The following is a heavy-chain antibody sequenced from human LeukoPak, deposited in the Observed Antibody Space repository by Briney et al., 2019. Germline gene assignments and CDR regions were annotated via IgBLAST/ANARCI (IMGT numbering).Heavy chain of an antibody. V-gene: IGHV4-34*01. J-gene: IGHJ4*02. CDR3: AREWIAVANEHDY. D-gene: IGHD6-19*01. Sequence: SETLSLTCAVYGGSFSGYYWSWIRQSPGKGLEWIGEINHSGSTNYNPSLKSRVTISVDTSKNQFSLKLRSVTAADTAVYYCAREWIAVANEHDYWGQGTLVTVSS. CDR2: INHSGST. CDR1: GGSFSGYY.